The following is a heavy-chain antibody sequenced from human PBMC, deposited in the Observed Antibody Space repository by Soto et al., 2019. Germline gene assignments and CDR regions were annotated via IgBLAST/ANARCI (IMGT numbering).Heavy chain of an antibody. CDR3: ARGRVVAAAGTDFAFDI. CDR2: MNPNSGNT. Sequence: GASVKVSCKASGYTFTSYDINWVRQATGQGLEWMGWMNPNSGNTGYAQKFQGRVTMTRNTSISTAYMGLSSLRSEDTAVYYCARGRVVAAAGTDFAFDIWGQGTMVTVSS. J-gene: IGHJ3*02. V-gene: IGHV1-8*01. D-gene: IGHD6-13*01. CDR1: GYTFTSYD.